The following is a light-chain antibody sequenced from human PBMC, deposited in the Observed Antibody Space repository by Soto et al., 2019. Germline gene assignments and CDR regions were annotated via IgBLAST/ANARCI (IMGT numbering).Light chain of an antibody. V-gene: IGLV2-23*01. Sequence: QSVLTQPASVSGSPGQSITISCTGTSSDVGNCNLVSWYQQHPGKAPKLMIYEGSKRPSGVSNRFSGSKSGNTASLTISILQAEDEADYYCCSYAGSSTYVFGTGTKVTVL. CDR2: EGS. CDR3: CSYAGSSTYV. J-gene: IGLJ1*01. CDR1: SSDVGNCNL.